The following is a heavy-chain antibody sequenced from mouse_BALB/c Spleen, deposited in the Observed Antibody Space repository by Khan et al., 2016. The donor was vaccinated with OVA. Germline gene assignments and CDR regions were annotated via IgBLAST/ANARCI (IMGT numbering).Heavy chain of an antibody. J-gene: IGHJ2*01. CDR2: INSNGGST. CDR1: GFTFSSYG. CDR3: ARNARTIN. V-gene: IGHV5-6-3*01. Sequence: EVELVESGGGLVQPGGSLKLSCAASGFTFSSYGMSWVRQTPDKRLELVATINSNGGSTYYPDSVKGRFTISRDNAKNTLYLQMSSLKSEDTAMYYCARNARTINWGQGTTRTVST.